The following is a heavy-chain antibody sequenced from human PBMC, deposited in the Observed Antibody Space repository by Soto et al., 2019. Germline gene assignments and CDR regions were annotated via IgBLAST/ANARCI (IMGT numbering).Heavy chain of an antibody. CDR1: GSTFTSSA. J-gene: IGHJ6*01. V-gene: IGHV1-58*01. D-gene: IGHD3-9*01. CDR2: IVVGSGNT. CDR3: AAGLYYDILSGRRAKNNYGIDV. Sequence: SVKVSCKASGSTFTSSAVQWVRQARGQRLEWIGWIVVGSGNTNYAQKFQERVTITRDMSTSTAYMELSSLRSEDTAVYYCAAGLYYDILSGRRAKNNYGIDVWG.